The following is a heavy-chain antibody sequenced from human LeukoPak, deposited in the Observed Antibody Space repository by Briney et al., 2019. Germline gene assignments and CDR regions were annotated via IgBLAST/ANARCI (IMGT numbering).Heavy chain of an antibody. CDR1: GFTFSSYA. Sequence: GGSLRLSCAASGFTFSSYATHWVHQAPGKGLEWVAVISYDGSNKYYADSVKGRFTISRDNSKNTLYLQMNSLRAEDTAVYYCARDLSVDYWGQGTLVTVSS. CDR3: ARDLSVDY. J-gene: IGHJ4*02. V-gene: IGHV3-30-3*01. CDR2: ISYDGSNK. D-gene: IGHD2/OR15-2a*01.